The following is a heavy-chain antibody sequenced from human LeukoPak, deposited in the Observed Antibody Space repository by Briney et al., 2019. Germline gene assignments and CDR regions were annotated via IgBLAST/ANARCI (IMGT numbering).Heavy chain of an antibody. J-gene: IGHJ4*02. CDR1: GFTFSSYA. D-gene: IGHD6-19*01. CDR3: ANAYVAVAGIDY. V-gene: IGHV3-23*01. Sequence: GGSLRLSCATSGFTFSSYAMSWVRQAPGKGLEWVSAISGSGGSTYYADSVKGRFTISRDNSKNTLYLQMNSLRAEDTAVYYCANAYVAVAGIDYWGQGTLVTVSS. CDR2: ISGSGGST.